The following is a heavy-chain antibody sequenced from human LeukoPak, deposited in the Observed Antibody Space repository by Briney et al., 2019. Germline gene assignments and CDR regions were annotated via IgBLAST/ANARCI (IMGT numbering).Heavy chain of an antibody. CDR1: GFTFSSYS. V-gene: IGHV3-48*04. CDR2: ISSSGSTI. Sequence: GGSLRLSCAASGFTFSSYSMDWVRQAPGKGLEWVSYISSSGSTIYYADSVKGRFTISRGNAKNSLYLQMNSLRAEDTAVYYCAELGITMIGGVWGKGTTVTISS. CDR3: AELGITMIGGV. D-gene: IGHD3-10*02. J-gene: IGHJ6*04.